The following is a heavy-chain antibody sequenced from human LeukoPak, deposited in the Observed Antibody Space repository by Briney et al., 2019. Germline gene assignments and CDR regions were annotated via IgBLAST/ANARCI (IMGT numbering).Heavy chain of an antibody. CDR3: AGRGSSGTGVDY. CDR2: IYSGGST. V-gene: IGHV3-53*01. Sequence: GGSLRLSCAASGFTVSTKYMGWVRQAPGKGLEWVSIIYSGGSTQYADSVKGRFTISRDTSKNTLYLQMNSLRAEDTAVYYCAGRGSSGTGVDYWAQGTLVTVPS. J-gene: IGHJ4*02. D-gene: IGHD5-12*01. CDR1: GFTVSTKY.